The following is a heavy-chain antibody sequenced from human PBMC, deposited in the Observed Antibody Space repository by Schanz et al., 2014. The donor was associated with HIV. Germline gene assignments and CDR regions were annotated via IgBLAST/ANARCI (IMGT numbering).Heavy chain of an antibody. CDR2: MWYDESHK. Sequence: VQLLESGGGLVQPGGSLRLSCTASGFTFSSYAIHWVRQAPGKGLEWVAAMWYDESHKGYADSVKGRFTISRDNSKNTLYLEMNSLRPEDTAVYYCARGGIWEWDQADFDYWGQGTLVTVSS. D-gene: IGHD2-15*01. J-gene: IGHJ4*02. CDR3: ARGGIWEWDQADFDY. V-gene: IGHV3-33*08. CDR1: GFTFSSYA.